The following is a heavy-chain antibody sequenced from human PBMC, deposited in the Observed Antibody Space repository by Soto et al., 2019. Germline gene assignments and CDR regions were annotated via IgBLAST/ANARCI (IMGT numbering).Heavy chain of an antibody. CDR3: ARSGRYQYYFDY. J-gene: IGHJ4*02. D-gene: IGHD1-26*01. Sequence: SETLSLTCTVSGGSISSYYWSWIRQPPGKGLEWIGYIYYSGSTNYNPSLKSRVTISVDTSKNQFSLKLSSVTAADTAVYYCARSGRYQYYFDYWGQGTLVTVSS. CDR1: GGSISSYY. CDR2: IYYSGST. V-gene: IGHV4-59*01.